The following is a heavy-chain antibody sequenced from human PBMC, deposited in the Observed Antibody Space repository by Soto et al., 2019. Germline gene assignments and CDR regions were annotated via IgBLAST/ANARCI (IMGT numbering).Heavy chain of an antibody. CDR3: ARGHQYYDILTGYYNSADDYFDY. J-gene: IGHJ4*02. D-gene: IGHD3-9*01. CDR1: GYTFTSYG. Sequence: QVQLVQSGAEVKKPGASVKVSCKASGYTFTSYGISWVRQAPGQGLEWMGWISAYNGNTNYAQKLQGRVTMTTDTSTSTXXMXLXXLRSDDTAVYYCARGHQYYDILTGYYNSADDYFDYWGQGTLVTVSS. V-gene: IGHV1-18*01. CDR2: ISAYNGNT.